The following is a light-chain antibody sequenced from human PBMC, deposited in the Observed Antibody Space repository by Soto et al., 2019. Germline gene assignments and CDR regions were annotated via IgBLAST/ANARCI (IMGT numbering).Light chain of an antibody. J-gene: IGLJ2*01. V-gene: IGLV2-14*01. CDR2: EVS. Sequence: QSVLTQPASVSGSPGQSITFSCTGTSSDVGAYNYVSWYQQHPGKAPKLLIFEVSNRPSGVSNRFSGSKSGNTASLSISGLQAEDEADYYCSSYTSSFTLVFGGGTKLTVL. CDR1: SSDVGAYNY. CDR3: SSYTSSFTLV.